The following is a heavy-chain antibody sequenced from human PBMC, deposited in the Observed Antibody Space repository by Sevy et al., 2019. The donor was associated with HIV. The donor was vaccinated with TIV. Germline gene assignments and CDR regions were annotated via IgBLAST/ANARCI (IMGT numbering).Heavy chain of an antibody. CDR1: GDGVSSRGTV. J-gene: IGHJ4*02. D-gene: IGHD1-1*01. V-gene: IGHV6-1*01. CDR3: ARDGGANWDGRPSGTVFDY. Sequence: SQTLSLTCAISGDGVSSRGTVWNWIRQSPSRGLDWLGRTYYRSKWWNNYALSVKSRISINPDTSKNQVSLHLNSVTPDDTAVYYCARDGGANWDGRPSGTVFDYWGQGTLVTVSS. CDR2: TYYRSKWWN.